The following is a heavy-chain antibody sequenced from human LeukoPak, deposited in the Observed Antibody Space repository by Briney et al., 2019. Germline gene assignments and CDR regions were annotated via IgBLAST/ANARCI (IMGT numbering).Heavy chain of an antibody. D-gene: IGHD6-6*01. V-gene: IGHV4-39*07. J-gene: IGHJ5*02. CDR3: ARVLEYSSSSGNWFGP. Sequence: PSETLSLTCTVSGGSISSSSYYWGWIRQPPGKGLEWIGSIYYSGSTYYNPSLKSRVTISVDTSKNQFSLKLNSVTAADTAVYYCARVLEYSSSSGNWFGPWGQGILVTVSS. CDR2: IYYSGST. CDR1: GGSISSSSYY.